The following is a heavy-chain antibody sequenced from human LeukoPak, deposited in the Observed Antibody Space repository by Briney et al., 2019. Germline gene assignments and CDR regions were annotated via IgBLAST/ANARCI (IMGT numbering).Heavy chain of an antibody. CDR3: ARMGASVDTAMVTSGYYYYMDV. V-gene: IGHV1-69*13. J-gene: IGHJ6*03. CDR2: IIPIFGTA. D-gene: IGHD5-18*01. Sequence: ASVKVSCKASGYTFTSYDINWVRQAPGQGLEWMGGIIPIFGTANYAQKFQGRVTITADESTSTAYMELSSLRSEDTAVYYCARMGASVDTAMVTSGYYYYMDVWGKGTTVTISS. CDR1: GYTFTSYD.